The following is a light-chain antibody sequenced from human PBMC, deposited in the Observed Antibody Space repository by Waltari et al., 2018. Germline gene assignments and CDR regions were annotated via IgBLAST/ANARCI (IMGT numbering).Light chain of an antibody. CDR3: CSYNDGPYV. V-gene: IGLV2-23*02. J-gene: IGLJ1*01. CDR1: SSDVGTYNL. Sequence: QSALTQPASVSGSPGQSITISCTGTSSDVGTYNLVSWYQQHPGKAPKLMIYEVTKRPSGVSSRFSASRYGKTASLTISGLQAEDEADYYCCSYNDGPYVFGTGTKVTVL. CDR2: EVT.